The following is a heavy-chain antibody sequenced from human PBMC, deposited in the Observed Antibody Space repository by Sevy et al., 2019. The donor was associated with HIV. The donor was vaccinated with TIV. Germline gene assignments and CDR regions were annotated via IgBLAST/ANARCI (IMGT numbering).Heavy chain of an antibody. V-gene: IGHV3-33*01. Sequence: GGSLRLSCVASGFTFGTYGMDWVRQAPGKGLEWVAVMWCDGSSKYYGDSVKGRFTISRDNSKNTLYLQMNSLQAGDMAGYYCARGSPYSSGWSEPLDYWGQGTLVTVSS. CDR3: ARGSPYSSGWSEPLDY. J-gene: IGHJ4*02. CDR2: MWCDGSSK. D-gene: IGHD6-19*01. CDR1: GFTFGTYG.